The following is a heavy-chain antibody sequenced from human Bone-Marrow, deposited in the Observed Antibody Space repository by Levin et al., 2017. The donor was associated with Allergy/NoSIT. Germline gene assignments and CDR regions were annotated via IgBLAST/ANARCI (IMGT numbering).Heavy chain of an antibody. J-gene: IGHJ5*02. V-gene: IGHV1-18*01. CDR3: ARDDGSGSYIWLDP. Sequence: RGESLKISCKTSGYNFQKYGMTWVRQAPGQGLEWMGWISGNTGNTKDSPRFQGRVTMTTDTSMSTAYMELRSLVSDDTAVYFCARDDGSGSYIWLDPWGQGTLVTVSS. CDR2: ISGNTGNT. D-gene: IGHD3-10*01. CDR1: GYNFQKYG.